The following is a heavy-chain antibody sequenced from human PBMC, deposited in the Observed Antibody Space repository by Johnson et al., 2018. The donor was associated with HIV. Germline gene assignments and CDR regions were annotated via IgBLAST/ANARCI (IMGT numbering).Heavy chain of an antibody. Sequence: QMQLVESGGGVVQPGRSLRLSCAASGFTFSSYAMHWVRQAPGKGLEWVAVISYDGSNKYYADSVKGRFTISRDNSKNTLYLQMNSLRAEDTAIYYCARDSGEQRRYAFDIWGQGTMVTVSS. J-gene: IGHJ3*02. V-gene: IGHV3-30*04. D-gene: IGHD3-10*01. CDR3: ARDSGEQRRYAFDI. CDR1: GFTFSSYA. CDR2: ISYDGSNK.